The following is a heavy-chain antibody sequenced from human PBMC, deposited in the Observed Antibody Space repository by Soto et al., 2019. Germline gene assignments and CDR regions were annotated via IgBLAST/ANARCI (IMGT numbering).Heavy chain of an antibody. CDR3: ARHQVYCSSTSCYVMDV. CDR1: GFSFTNYW. J-gene: IGHJ6*02. D-gene: IGHD2-2*01. CDR2: IYPSDSYT. V-gene: IGHV5-10-1*01. Sequence: GESLKISCKGSGFSFTNYWIGWVRQMPGKGLEWMGDIYPSDSYTNYSPSFQGHVTISADKSISTAYLQWSSLKASDTAMYYCARHQVYCSSTSCYVMDVWGQGTTVTVSS.